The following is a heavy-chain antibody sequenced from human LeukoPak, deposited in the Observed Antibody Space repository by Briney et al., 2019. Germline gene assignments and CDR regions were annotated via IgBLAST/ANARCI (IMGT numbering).Heavy chain of an antibody. V-gene: IGHV3-23*01. J-gene: IGHJ4*02. Sequence: GGSLRLSCTVSGFSFSGYAFTWVRQAPGKGLEFVSSISVTGSSIYYADSVKGRFTITRDNSKNTLDLQMNSLRSEDTAVYFCARDRTRSVGSGLGRALMLVYWGQGTLVTVSS. CDR1: GFSFSGYA. D-gene: IGHD6-6*01. CDR2: ISVTGSSI. CDR3: ARDRTRSVGSGLGRALMLVY.